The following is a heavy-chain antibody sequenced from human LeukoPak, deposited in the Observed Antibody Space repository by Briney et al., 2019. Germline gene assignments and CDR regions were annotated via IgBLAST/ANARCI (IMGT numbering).Heavy chain of an antibody. V-gene: IGHV3-30-3*01. CDR2: ISYDGSNK. D-gene: IGHD4-17*01. J-gene: IGHJ4*02. CDR3: ARDPTVLTLNGDYYFDY. Sequence: GGSLRLSCAASGFTFSSYAMRWVRQAPGKGLEWAAVISYDGSNKYYADSVKGRFTISRDNSKNTLYLQMNSLRAEDTAVYYCARDPTVLTLNGDYYFDYWGQGTLVTVSS. CDR1: GFTFSSYA.